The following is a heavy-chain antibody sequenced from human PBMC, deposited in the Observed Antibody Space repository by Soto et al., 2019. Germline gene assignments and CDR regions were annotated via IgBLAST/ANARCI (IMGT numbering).Heavy chain of an antibody. CDR2: INHSGST. CDR3: ASSSGSGSYSSLYYYGMDV. CDR1: GGSFSGYY. J-gene: IGHJ6*02. Sequence: PSETLSLTCAVYGGSFSGYYWSWIRQHPGKGLEWIGEINHSGSTNYNPSLKSRVTISVDTSKNQFSLKLSSVTAADTAVYYCASSSGSGSYSSLYYYGMDVWGQGTTVTVSS. D-gene: IGHD3-10*01. V-gene: IGHV4-34*01.